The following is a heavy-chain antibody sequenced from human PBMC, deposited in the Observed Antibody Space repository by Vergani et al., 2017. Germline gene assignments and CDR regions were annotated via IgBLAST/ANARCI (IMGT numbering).Heavy chain of an antibody. CDR2: VDPEDGET. J-gene: IGHJ6*02. D-gene: IGHD4-17*01. V-gene: IGHV1-69-2*01. CDR3: ATPQTVTTGGMEV. CDR1: GYTFTDHY. Sequence: EVQLVQSGAEVKKPGATMKISCKVSGYTFTDHYLHWVKQAPGKGLEWMGRVDPEDGETIYAEKFKGIVTIAANTSTDTAHLELSSLRSEDTAVYYCATPQTVTTGGMEVWGQGTTVIVSS.